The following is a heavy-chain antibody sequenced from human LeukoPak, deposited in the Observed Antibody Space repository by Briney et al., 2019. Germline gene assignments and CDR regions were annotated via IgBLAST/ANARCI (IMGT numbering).Heavy chain of an antibody. CDR2: IYYSGST. Sequence: PSETLSLTCTVSGGSISSYYWSWIRQPPGKGLEWIGSIYYSGSTYYNPSLKSRVTISVDTSKNQFSLKLSSVTAADTAVYYCATRSLAAAFFDYWGQGTLVTVSS. J-gene: IGHJ4*02. CDR1: GGSISSYY. V-gene: IGHV4-59*12. D-gene: IGHD6-13*01. CDR3: ATRSLAAAFFDY.